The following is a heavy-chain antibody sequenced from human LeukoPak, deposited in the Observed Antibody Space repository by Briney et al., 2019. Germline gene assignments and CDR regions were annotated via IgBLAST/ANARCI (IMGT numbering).Heavy chain of an antibody. CDR1: GYTLTELS. CDR2: FDPEDGET. J-gene: IGHJ4*02. Sequence: GSSVNVSCKVSGYTLTELSMHWVRQAPGKGLEWMGGFDPEDGETIYAQKFQGRVTMTEDTSTDTAYMELSSLRSEDTAVYYCATVKIAVAGLGYWGQGTLVTVSS. CDR3: ATVKIAVAGLGY. D-gene: IGHD6-19*01. V-gene: IGHV1-24*01.